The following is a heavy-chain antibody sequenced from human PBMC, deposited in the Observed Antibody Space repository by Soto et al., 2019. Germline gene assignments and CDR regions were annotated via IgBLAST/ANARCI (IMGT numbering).Heavy chain of an antibody. CDR3: ARDGVLRFLEWSGPTGGYYYMDV. V-gene: IGHV3-64*01. D-gene: IGHD3-3*01. J-gene: IGHJ6*03. CDR1: GFTFSSYA. Sequence: GGSLRLSCAASGFTFSSYAMHWVRQAPGKGLEYVSAISSNGGSTYYANSVKGRFTISRDNSKNTLYLQMGSLRAEDMAVYYCARDGVLRFLEWSGPTGGYYYMDVWGKGTTVTVSS. CDR2: ISSNGGST.